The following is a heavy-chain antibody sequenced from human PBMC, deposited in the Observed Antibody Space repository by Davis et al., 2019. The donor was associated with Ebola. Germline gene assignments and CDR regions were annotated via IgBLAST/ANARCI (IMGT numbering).Heavy chain of an antibody. CDR1: GGSINGYY. CDR2: IHYTGST. CDR3: ARSHSDWLLPFDY. V-gene: IGHV4-59*01. J-gene: IGHJ4*02. Sequence: MPSETLSLTCTVSGGSINGYYWNWIRQTPGKGLEWIGYIHYTGSTSYNPSLESRITMSVDTSKNQFSLKLSSVTAADTAVYYCARSHSDWLLPFDYWGQGTLATVSS. D-gene: IGHD3-9*01.